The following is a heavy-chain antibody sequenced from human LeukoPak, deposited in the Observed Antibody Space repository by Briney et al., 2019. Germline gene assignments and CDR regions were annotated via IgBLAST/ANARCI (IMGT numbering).Heavy chain of an antibody. D-gene: IGHD1-26*01. CDR3: ARGVTVGATFDY. Sequence: SVKVSCKASGGTFSSYAISWVRQAPGQGLEWMGRIIPTLGIANYAQKFQGRVTITADKSTSTAYMELSSLRSEDTAVYYCARGVTVGATFDYWGQGTLVTVSS. CDR1: GGTFSSYA. CDR2: IIPTLGIA. V-gene: IGHV1-69*04. J-gene: IGHJ4*02.